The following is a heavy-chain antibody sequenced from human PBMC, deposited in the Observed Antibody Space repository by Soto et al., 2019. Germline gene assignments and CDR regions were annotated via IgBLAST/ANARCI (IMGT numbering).Heavy chain of an antibody. CDR2: VYHTGST. J-gene: IGHJ5*02. D-gene: IGHD2-15*01. V-gene: IGHV4-4*02. CDR3: ARRKTAGIGSHFDD. Sequence: QVQLQESGPRLVRPSGTLFVTCAVSGGSISNTYWWSWVRQPPGKGLEWIGEVYHTGSTNDNPSLNSRVTLSLDKSNNQFSLNLTSVTAADTAMYYCARRKTAGIGSHFDDWGRGTLVTVSS. CDR1: GGSISNTYW.